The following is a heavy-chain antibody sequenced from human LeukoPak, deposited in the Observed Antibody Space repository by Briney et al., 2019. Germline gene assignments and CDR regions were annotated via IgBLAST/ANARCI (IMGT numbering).Heavy chain of an antibody. CDR3: ARQGYYSDY. Sequence: PSETLSLTCTVSGGSISSYYWSWIRQPPGKGLEWIGYIYYSGSTNYNPSLKSRVTISVDTSKYQFSLKLSSVTAADTAVYYCARQGYYSDYWGQGTLVTVSS. J-gene: IGHJ4*02. D-gene: IGHD6-13*01. CDR2: IYYSGST. CDR1: GGSISSYY. V-gene: IGHV4-59*08.